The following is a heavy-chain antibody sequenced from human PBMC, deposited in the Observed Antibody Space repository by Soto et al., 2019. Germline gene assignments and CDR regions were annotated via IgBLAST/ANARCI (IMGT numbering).Heavy chain of an antibody. D-gene: IGHD3-9*01. CDR2: IYYSGST. CDR1: GGSISSSSYY. J-gene: IGHJ5*02. CDR3: AGQQRLPPQYYDILTGYYFRGFWP. Sequence: SETLSLTCTVSGGSISSSSYYWGWIRQPPGKGLEWIGSIYYSGSTYYNPSLKGPVTLSVDTSKNQFSLKLSSVTAADTAVYYCAGQQRLPPQYYDILTGYYFRGFWPWGQGTLVTVSS. V-gene: IGHV4-39*01.